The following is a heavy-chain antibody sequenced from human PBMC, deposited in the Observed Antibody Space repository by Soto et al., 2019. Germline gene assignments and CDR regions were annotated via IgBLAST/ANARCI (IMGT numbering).Heavy chain of an antibody. CDR2: IYHSGGT. V-gene: IGHV4-30-2*01. CDR1: GDSISSGGYS. D-gene: IGHD3-22*01. J-gene: IGHJ4*02. Sequence: QLQLQESGSGLVKPSQTLSLTCAVSGDSISSGGYSWNWIRQPPGKDLEWIGYIYHSGGTDYNPSLKSRVTITVDSSNNQFSLNLRSVTAADTAVYYCARDSRSGYYLEYWGQGTLVTVSS. CDR3: ARDSRSGYYLEY.